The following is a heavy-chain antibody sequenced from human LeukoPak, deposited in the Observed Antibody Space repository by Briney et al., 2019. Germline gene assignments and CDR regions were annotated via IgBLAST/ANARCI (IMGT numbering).Heavy chain of an antibody. D-gene: IGHD4-11*01. CDR3: ARATVGENIDY. CDR1: GGSISSGSYY. CDR2: MYTSGST. Sequence: SETLSLTCTVSGGSISSGSYYWSWIRQPAGKGLEWIGRMYTSGSTNYNPSLKSRVIISIDTSKNQFSLNLSSVTAADTAVYYCARATVGENIDYWGQGTLVTVSS. V-gene: IGHV4-61*02. J-gene: IGHJ4*02.